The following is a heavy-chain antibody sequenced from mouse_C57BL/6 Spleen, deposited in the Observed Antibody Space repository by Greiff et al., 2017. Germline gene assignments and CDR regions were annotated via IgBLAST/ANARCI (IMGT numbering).Heavy chain of an antibody. D-gene: IGHD1-1*01. CDR1: GFTFSSYG. CDR3: ARPGGSSYGFAY. V-gene: IGHV5-6*01. Sequence: EVHLVESGGDLVKPGGSLKLSCAASGFTFSSYGMSWVRQTPDKRLEWVATISSGGSYTYYPDSVKGRFTISRDNAKNTLYLQMSSLKSEDTAMYYCARPGGSSYGFAYWGQGTLVTVSA. J-gene: IGHJ3*01. CDR2: ISSGGSYT.